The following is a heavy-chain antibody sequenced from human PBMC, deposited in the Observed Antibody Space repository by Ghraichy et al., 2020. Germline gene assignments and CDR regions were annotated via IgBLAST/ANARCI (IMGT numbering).Heavy chain of an antibody. CDR3: AKGTGGRGYYYAMDV. V-gene: IGHV3-74*01. CDR1: GFTFSSYW. Sequence: GASLNISCVASGFTFSSYWVHWVRQAPGRGLVWVSRINSDGSSTIYADSVKGRFTISRDNAKNTMYLQMNSLRAEDTAVYYCAKGTGGRGYYYAMDVWGQGTTGTVSS. CDR2: INSDGSST. D-gene: IGHD7-27*01. J-gene: IGHJ6*02.